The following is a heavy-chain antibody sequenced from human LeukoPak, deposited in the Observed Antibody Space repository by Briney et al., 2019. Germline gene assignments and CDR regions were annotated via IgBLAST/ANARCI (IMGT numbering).Heavy chain of an antibody. V-gene: IGHV3-23*01. CDR1: GFTFNNYA. CDR3: AKGPQATVTYGDDDGMDV. Sequence: GGSLRLSCAASGFTFNNYAMSWVRQAPGKGLEWVSSISGGGGNKYYADSVKGRFTISRDNSKNTLYLQMNSLRAEDTAVYYCAKGPQATVTYGDDDGMDVWGKGTMVTVSS. CDR2: ISGGGGNK. D-gene: IGHD4-17*01. J-gene: IGHJ6*04.